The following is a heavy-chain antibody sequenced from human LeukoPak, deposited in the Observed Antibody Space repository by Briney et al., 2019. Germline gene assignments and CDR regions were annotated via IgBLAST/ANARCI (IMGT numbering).Heavy chain of an antibody. Sequence: SETLSLTCIVSGGSIRSYYWSWIRQPPGQGLEWIGYIHYSGSTEYNPSLTSRVTISVDTSKNQFSLRLSSVTAADTAVYYCARSRSRGYSGDFDYWGQGTLVTVSS. CDR3: ARSRSRGYSGDFDY. CDR1: GGSIRSYY. V-gene: IGHV4-59*01. D-gene: IGHD5-12*01. J-gene: IGHJ4*02. CDR2: IHYSGST.